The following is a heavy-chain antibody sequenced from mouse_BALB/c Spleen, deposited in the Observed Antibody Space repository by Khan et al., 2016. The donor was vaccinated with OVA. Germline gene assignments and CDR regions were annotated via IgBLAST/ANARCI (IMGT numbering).Heavy chain of an antibody. CDR1: GYTFTSYW. J-gene: IGHJ2*01. Sequence: QIQLVPSGAELAKPGASVKMSCKASGYTFTSYWMHWIKQRPGQGLEWIGYINPTSGYTDYNQKFKDKATLTADKSSSTAYMHLSSLTSDASAVYYCARDKIDYWGQGTALTVSS. CDR3: ARDKIDY. CDR2: INPTSGYT. V-gene: IGHV1-7*01.